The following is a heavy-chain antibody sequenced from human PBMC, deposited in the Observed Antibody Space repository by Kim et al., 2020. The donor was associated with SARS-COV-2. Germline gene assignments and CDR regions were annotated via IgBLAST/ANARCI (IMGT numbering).Heavy chain of an antibody. V-gene: IGHV4-34*01. Sequence: SETLSLTCAVYGGSFSGYYWSWIRQPPGKGLEWIGEINHSGSTNYNPSLKSRVTISVDTSKNQFSLKLSSVTAADTAVYYCARAIVPDVVVPAAMAYYF. CDR2: INHSGST. J-gene: IGHJ4*01. CDR1: GGSFSGYY. D-gene: IGHD2-2*01. CDR3: ARAIVPDVVVPAAMAYYF.